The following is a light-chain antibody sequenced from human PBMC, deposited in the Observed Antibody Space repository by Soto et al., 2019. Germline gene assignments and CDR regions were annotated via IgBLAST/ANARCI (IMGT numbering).Light chain of an antibody. Sequence: IVMTQSPATLSVSPGERATLSYWASQSISSKLAWYQQKPGQAPRLLIYGASTRATGIPVRFSGSGSGTEFTLTITSLQSEDFTVYCSPHYNNWPLTSGPGTRLAIK. V-gene: IGKV3-15*01. CDR2: GAS. CDR1: QSISSK. CDR3: PHYNNWPLT. J-gene: IGKJ5*01.